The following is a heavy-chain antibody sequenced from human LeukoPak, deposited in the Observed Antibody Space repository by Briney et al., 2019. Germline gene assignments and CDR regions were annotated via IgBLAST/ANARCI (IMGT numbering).Heavy chain of an antibody. V-gene: IGHV3-30*02. Sequence: GGSLRLSCAVSGFTFGSYWLSWVRQAPGKGLEWVAFIRYDGSNKFYADSVKGRFTISRDNSKNTLYLQMNSLRAEDTAVYYCAKSNYYDSSDWFDPWGQGTLVTVSS. J-gene: IGHJ5*02. D-gene: IGHD3-22*01. CDR1: GFTFGSYW. CDR2: IRYDGSNK. CDR3: AKSNYYDSSDWFDP.